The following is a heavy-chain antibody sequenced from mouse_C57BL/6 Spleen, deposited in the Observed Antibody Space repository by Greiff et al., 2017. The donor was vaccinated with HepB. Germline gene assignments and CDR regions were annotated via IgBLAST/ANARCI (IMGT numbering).Heavy chain of an antibody. CDR2: INPSNGGT. CDR1: GYTFTSYW. J-gene: IGHJ3*01. V-gene: IGHV1-53*01. D-gene: IGHD2-3*01. Sequence: QVQLQQPGTELVKPGASVKLSCKASGYTFTSYWMHWVKQMPGQGLEWIGNINPSNGGTNYNEKFKSKATLTVDKSSSTAYMQLSSLTSAASAVYYWARQGGLLFAYWGQGTLVTVSA. CDR3: ARQGGLLFAY.